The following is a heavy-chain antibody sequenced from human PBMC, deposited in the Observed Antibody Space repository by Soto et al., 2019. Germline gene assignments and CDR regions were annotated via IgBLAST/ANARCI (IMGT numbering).Heavy chain of an antibody. J-gene: IGHJ4*02. V-gene: IGHV3-21*01. CDR3: ERDARALEIATSGSFDY. D-gene: IGHD2-21*01. CDR2: ISSSSSYI. CDR1: GFTFSSYS. Sequence: EVQLVESGGGLVKPGGSLRLSCEASGFTFSSYSMNWVRQAPGKGLEWVSSISSSSSYIYYADSVKGRFTISRDNAKNSLYQQMNSLRAEDTDVYYCERDARALEIATSGSFDYWGQGTLVTVSS.